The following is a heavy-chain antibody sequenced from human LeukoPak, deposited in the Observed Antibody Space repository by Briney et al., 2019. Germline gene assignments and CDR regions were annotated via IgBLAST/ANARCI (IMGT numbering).Heavy chain of an antibody. CDR3: ARQLGYCSAGTCYFDN. V-gene: IGHV3-23*01. Sequence: PGGSLRLSCAASGFTFNSYAMSWVRQAPEKGLEWVATISGSGGGTYYADSVKGRFTISRDDSKNTLYLQMNSLSAEDTAVYYCARQLGYCSAGTCYFDNWGQGTLVTVSS. J-gene: IGHJ4*02. CDR1: GFTFNSYA. CDR2: ISGSGGGT. D-gene: IGHD2-15*01.